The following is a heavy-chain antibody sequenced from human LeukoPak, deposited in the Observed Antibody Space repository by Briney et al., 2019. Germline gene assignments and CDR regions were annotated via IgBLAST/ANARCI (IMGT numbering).Heavy chain of an antibody. CDR2: IYYTGST. CDR3: ARVNYDFWSGSLDY. Sequence: SEPLSLTCTVSGGSISSGGNYWSWIRQHPGKGLEWIGYIYYTGSTNNNPSLKSRITLSVDTSKNQFSLRLSSVTAADTAVYYCARVNYDFWSGSLDYWGQGTLVTVSS. J-gene: IGHJ4*02. D-gene: IGHD3-3*01. V-gene: IGHV4-31*03. CDR1: GGSISSGGNY.